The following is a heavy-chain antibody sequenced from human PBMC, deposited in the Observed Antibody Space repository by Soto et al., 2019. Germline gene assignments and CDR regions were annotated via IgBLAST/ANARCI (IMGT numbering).Heavy chain of an antibody. V-gene: IGHV4-61*01. CDR1: GGSVSSGSYY. D-gene: IGHD4-4*01. CDR2: IYYSGST. J-gene: IGHJ5*02. CDR3: ASGFSVYSMYWFDP. Sequence: SETLSLTCTVSGGSVSSGSYYWSWIRQPPGKGLEWIGYIYYSGSTNYNPSLKSRVTISVDTSKNQFSLKLSSVTAADKAVYYCASGFSVYSMYWFDPWGQGTLVTVSS.